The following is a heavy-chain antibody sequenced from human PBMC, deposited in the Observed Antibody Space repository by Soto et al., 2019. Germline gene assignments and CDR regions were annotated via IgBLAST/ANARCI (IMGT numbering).Heavy chain of an antibody. J-gene: IGHJ4*02. Sequence: QLQLQESGPGLVKPSETLSLTCTVSGGSIDRSNYYWDWIRQPPGKGLEWIGTTYYNGNAYYNPSPKSRGTMSVDASKNQFSLKLIAVTAADTAVYYCARHFVAVVIKGWGYWGQGTLVTVSS. D-gene: IGHD3-22*01. CDR1: GGSIDRSNYY. CDR2: TYYNGNA. CDR3: ARHFVAVVIKGWGY. V-gene: IGHV4-39*01.